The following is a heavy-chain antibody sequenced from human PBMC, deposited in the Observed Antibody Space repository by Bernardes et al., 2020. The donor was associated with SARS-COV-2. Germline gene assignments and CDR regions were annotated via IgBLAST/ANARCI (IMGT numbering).Heavy chain of an antibody. CDR2: IYSGGRT. CDR1: GFTVRNNY. Sequence: GGSLIRSCAASGFTVRNNYVNWVRQAPGQGLEWVSVIYSGGRTNYADSVKGRFTISRDNSKNTLYLQMDSLRTEDTAVYYCASQNRPFFDILTGSYFWGQGTLVTVSS. D-gene: IGHD3-9*01. J-gene: IGHJ4*02. CDR3: ASQNRPFFDILTGSYF. V-gene: IGHV3-66*02.